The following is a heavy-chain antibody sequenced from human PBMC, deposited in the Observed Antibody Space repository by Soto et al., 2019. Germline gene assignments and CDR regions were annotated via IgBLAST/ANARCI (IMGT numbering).Heavy chain of an antibody. D-gene: IGHD3-16*01. J-gene: IGHJ4*02. CDR2: IKQDGSEK. Sequence: GGSLRLSCAASGFTFSSYWMSWVRQAPGKGLEWVANIKQDGSEKYYVDSVKGRFTISRDNAKNSLYLQMNSLRAEDTAVYYCARVAYDYVWGSPPGYWGQGTLVTVSS. CDR3: ARVAYDYVWGSPPGY. CDR1: GFTFSSYW. V-gene: IGHV3-7*05.